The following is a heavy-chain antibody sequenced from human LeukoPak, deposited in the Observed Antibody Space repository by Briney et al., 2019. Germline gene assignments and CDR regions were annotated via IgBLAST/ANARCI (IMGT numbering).Heavy chain of an antibody. CDR2: VGTGGRT. CDR1: RFTFSSHD. D-gene: IGHD3-16*01. CDR3: AREGLGEFADL. J-gene: IGHJ3*01. V-gene: IGHV3-13*01. Sequence: PGGSLRLSCATSRFTFSSHDMHWVRQGPGKGLEWVSAVGTGGRTYYADVVKGRFTISRDNAKNSFYLQMNNLRAGDTAVYYCAREGLGEFADLWGQGTMVTVSS.